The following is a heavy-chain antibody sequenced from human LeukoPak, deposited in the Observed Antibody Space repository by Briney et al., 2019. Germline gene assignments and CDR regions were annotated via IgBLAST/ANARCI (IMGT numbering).Heavy chain of an antibody. CDR2: INPNSGGT. Sequence: ASVKVSCKASGYTFTGYYMHWVRQAPGQGLEWMGWINPNSGGTNYAQKFQGRVTMTRDTSISTAYMELSRLRSDDTAVYYCARSLGPTNGIMITFGESLGGTVYFDYWGQGTLVTVSS. CDR3: ARSLGPTNGIMITFGESLGGTVYFDY. D-gene: IGHD3-16*01. V-gene: IGHV1-2*02. J-gene: IGHJ4*02. CDR1: GYTFTGYY.